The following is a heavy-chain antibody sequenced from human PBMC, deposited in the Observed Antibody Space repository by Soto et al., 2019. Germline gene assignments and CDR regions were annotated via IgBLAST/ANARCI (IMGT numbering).Heavy chain of an antibody. CDR3: AVITGTTGPY. CDR2: ITAGNDNR. J-gene: IGHJ4*02. CDR1: GYSLSRYA. D-gene: IGHD1-7*01. Sequence: ASVKVSCKASGYSLSRYAIHWVRQAPGQRLEWMGWITAGNDNRAYSQKFQGRVTMTRDTSTSTVYMELSSLRSEDTAVYYCAVITGTTGPYWGQGTLVTVS. V-gene: IGHV1-3*01.